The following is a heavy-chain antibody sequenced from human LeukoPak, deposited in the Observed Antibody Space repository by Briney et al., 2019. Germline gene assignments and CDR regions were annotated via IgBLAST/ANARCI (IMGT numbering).Heavy chain of an antibody. D-gene: IGHD3-9*01. CDR1: GFSFSTYW. V-gene: IGHV3-7*01. CDR3: ARARLSQKTGYHVDI. Sequence: PGGSLRLSCEVSGFSFSTYWMTWVRQAPGKGLEWVANINQHGSETYYVDSVKGRFIISRDNAKNSLFLQMNSLRAEDTAVYYCARARLSQKTGYHVDIWGQGTMVTVSS. J-gene: IGHJ3*02. CDR2: INQHGSET.